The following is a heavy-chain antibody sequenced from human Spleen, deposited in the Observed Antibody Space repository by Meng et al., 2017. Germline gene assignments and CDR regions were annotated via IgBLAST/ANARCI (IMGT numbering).Heavy chain of an antibody. CDR3: ARDEDISAAGKLFGDY. Sequence: ASVKVSCMASGYTFTSYYMHWVRQAPGQGLEWMGIINPSGGSTSYAQKFQGRVTMTRDTSTSTVYMELSSLRSEDTAVYYCARDEDISAAGKLFGDYWGQGTLVTVSS. CDR2: INPSGGST. D-gene: IGHD6-13*01. V-gene: IGHV1-46*01. J-gene: IGHJ4*02. CDR1: GYTFTSYY.